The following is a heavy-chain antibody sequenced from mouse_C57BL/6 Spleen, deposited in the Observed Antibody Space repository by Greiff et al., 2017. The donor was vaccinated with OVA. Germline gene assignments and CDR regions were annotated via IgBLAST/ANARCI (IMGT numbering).Heavy chain of an antibody. Sequence: QVQLQQPGAELVKPGASVKMSCKASGYTFTSYWITWVKQRPGQGLEWIGDIYPGSGSTNYNEKFKSKATLTVDTSSSTAYMQLSSLTSEDSAVYYCARSWDERAWFAYWGQGTLVTVSA. V-gene: IGHV1-55*01. CDR2: IYPGSGST. CDR1: GYTFTSYW. D-gene: IGHD4-1*01. CDR3: ARSWDERAWFAY. J-gene: IGHJ3*01.